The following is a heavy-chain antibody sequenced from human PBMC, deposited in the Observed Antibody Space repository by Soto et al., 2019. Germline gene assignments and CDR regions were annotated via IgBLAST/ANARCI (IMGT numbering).Heavy chain of an antibody. Sequence: PSETLSLTCTVSGGSISSGDYYWSWIRQPPGKGLEWIGYIYYSGSTYYNPSLKSRVTISVDTSKNQFSLKLSSVTAADTAVYYCATSNWGRNFDYWGQGTLVTVSS. D-gene: IGHD7-27*01. J-gene: IGHJ4*02. V-gene: IGHV4-30-4*02. CDR1: GGSISSGDYY. CDR3: ATSNWGRNFDY. CDR2: IYYSGST.